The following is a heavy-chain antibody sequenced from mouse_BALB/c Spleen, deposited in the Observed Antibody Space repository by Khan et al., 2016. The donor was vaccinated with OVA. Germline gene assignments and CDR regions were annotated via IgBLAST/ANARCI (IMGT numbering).Heavy chain of an antibody. CDR3: ARNYDYDEGLAY. CDR1: GFSLTTYG. V-gene: IGHV2-2*02. D-gene: IGHD2-4*01. Sequence: VELVESGPGLVQPSQSLSITCTVSGFSLTTYGVHWVRQSPGKGLEWLGVIWSGGSTDYNAAFISRLSISKDSSKSQVFFKMKSLQVNDTAIYYCARNYDYDEGLAYWGQGTLVTVSA. CDR2: IWSGGST. J-gene: IGHJ3*01.